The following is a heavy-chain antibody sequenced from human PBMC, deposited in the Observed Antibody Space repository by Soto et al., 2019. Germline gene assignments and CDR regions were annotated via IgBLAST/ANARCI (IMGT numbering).Heavy chain of an antibody. J-gene: IGHJ4*02. V-gene: IGHV3-15*01. CDR2: IKSKADGGTT. Sequence: GGSLRLSCVASDFPFTNSWMSWVRQAPGKGLEWVGRIKSKADGGTTDYAPPVKGRFTISRDDSKNTMYLQMNSLKADDTGVYYCTTDGNFDYWGQGTLVTVSS. CDR3: TTDGNFDY. CDR1: DFPFTNSW.